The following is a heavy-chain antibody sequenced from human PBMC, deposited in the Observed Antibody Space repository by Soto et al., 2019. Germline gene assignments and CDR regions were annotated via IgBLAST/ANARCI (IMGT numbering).Heavy chain of an antibody. CDR2: IIPIFGTA. Sequence: SVKVSCEASGGTFSSYAISWVRQAPGQGLEWMGGIIPIFGTANYAQKFQGRVTITADKSTSTAYMVLSSLRSEDTAVYYCATGLAARYAFDIWGQGTMVTVSS. J-gene: IGHJ3*02. V-gene: IGHV1-69*06. D-gene: IGHD6-6*01. CDR1: GGTFSSYA. CDR3: ATGLAARYAFDI.